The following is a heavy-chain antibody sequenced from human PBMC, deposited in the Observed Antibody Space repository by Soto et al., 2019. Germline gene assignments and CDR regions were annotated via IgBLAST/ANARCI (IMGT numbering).Heavy chain of an antibody. D-gene: IGHD3-3*01. CDR1: ETTLSASG. J-gene: IGHJ6*02. CDR2: INSDGSNT. V-gene: IGHV3-74*01. CDR3: ARGAGEWLSYYYGMDV. Sequence: GGPVRPSCAAPETTLSASGTPWVRRSPGKGMVWVSRINSDGSNTAYADAVMGRFTISRDNTKNTLGLRMNSLRTEDKSVYYGARGAGEWLSYYYGMDVWGQGITVTVSS.